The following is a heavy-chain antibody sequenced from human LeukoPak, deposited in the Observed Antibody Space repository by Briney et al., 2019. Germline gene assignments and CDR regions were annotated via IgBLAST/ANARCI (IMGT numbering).Heavy chain of an antibody. J-gene: IGHJ5*02. D-gene: IGHD3-10*01. Sequence: GGSLRLSCAASGFTFSSYGMHWVRQAPGKGLEWVAFIRYDGSNKYYADSVKGRFTISRDNSKNTLYLQMNSLRAEDTAVYYCAKEGLHYGSGSYYNYNNNWFDPWGQGTLVTVSS. CDR3: AKEGLHYGSGSYYNYNNNWFDP. CDR1: GFTFSSYG. CDR2: IRYDGSNK. V-gene: IGHV3-30*02.